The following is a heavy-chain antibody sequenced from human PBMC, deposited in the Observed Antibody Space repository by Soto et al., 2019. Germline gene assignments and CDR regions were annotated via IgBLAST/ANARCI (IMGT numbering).Heavy chain of an antibody. CDR1: GGTFSSYA. D-gene: IGHD1-20*01. V-gene: IGHV1-69*13. Sequence: SVKVSCKASGGTFSSYAISWVRQAPGQGLEWMGGIIPIFGTANYAQKFQGRATITADESTSTAYMELSSLRSEDTAVYYCARSITGTVSYYYGMDVWGQGTTVTVSS. CDR2: IIPIFGTA. J-gene: IGHJ6*02. CDR3: ARSITGTVSYYYGMDV.